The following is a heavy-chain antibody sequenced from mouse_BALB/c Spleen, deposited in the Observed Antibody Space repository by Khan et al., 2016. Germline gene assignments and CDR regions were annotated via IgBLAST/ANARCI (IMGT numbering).Heavy chain of an antibody. Sequence: VQLQQPGAELVKPGASVKLSCTASGFNIKDTYMHWVKQRPEQGLEWIGRIDPANGNTKYDPKFQGKATITADTSSNSAYLQLSSLTSEDTAVYSCAKSPYDYDVEFAYWGQRTLVTVSA. CDR1: GFNIKDTY. J-gene: IGHJ3*01. CDR3: AKSPYDYDVEFAY. CDR2: IDPANGNT. V-gene: IGHV14-3*02. D-gene: IGHD2-4*01.